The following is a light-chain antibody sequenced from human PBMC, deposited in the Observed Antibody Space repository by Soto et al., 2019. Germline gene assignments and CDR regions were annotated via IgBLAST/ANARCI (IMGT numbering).Light chain of an antibody. Sequence: QSALTQPASVSGTPGQSITISCTGTSSDVGGYNYVSWYQQHPGKAPKLMIYDVSSRPSGASDRFSGSKSGNTASLTISGRQAEDEADYYCTSYTSISTVVFGGGTKLTVL. CDR1: SSDVGGYNY. J-gene: IGLJ3*02. CDR2: DVS. V-gene: IGLV2-14*03. CDR3: TSYTSISTVV.